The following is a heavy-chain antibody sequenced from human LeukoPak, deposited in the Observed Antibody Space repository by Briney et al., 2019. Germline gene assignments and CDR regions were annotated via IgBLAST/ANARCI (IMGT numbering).Heavy chain of an antibody. J-gene: IGHJ6*02. CDR1: GFTFSSYA. CDR3: ARDDIVPV. V-gene: IGHV3-30-3*01. CDR2: ISYDGSNK. Sequence: GGSLRLSCAASGFTFSSYAMHWVRQAPGKGLEWVAVISYDGSNKYYADSVKGRFTISRDNSKNTLYLQMNSLSAEDTAVYYCARDDIVPVWGQGTTVTVSS. D-gene: IGHD2-15*01.